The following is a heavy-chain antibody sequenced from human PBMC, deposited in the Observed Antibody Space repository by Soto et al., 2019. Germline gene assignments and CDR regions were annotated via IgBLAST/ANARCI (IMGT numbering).Heavy chain of an antibody. CDR1: GFTFSSFG. CDR3: ARAGETGYDWGWFDP. V-gene: IGHV3-30*03. J-gene: IGHJ5*02. CDR2: ISYHGINT. D-gene: IGHD5-12*01. Sequence: VQLVESGGGAVQPGGSLRLSCAASGFTFSSFGMHWVRQAPGKGLEWVAVISYHGINTHYADSVRGRFTISRDNYRNTVHLDMGSLRREDTAVYYCARAGETGYDWGWFDPWGQGTLVTVSS.